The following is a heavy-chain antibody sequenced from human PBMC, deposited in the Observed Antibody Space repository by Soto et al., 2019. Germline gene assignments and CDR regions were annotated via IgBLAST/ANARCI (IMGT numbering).Heavy chain of an antibody. D-gene: IGHD4-17*01. CDR3: ARDVNDYGDYWSEAHNWFDP. Sequence: SVKVFCKVSGDTLSASSIHWVRQAPGKRHEWMGGIIPIFGTANYAQKFQGRVTITADESTSTAYMELSSLRSEDTAVYYCARDVNDYGDYWSEAHNWFDPWGQGTLVTVSS. J-gene: IGHJ5*02. CDR1: GDTLSASS. CDR2: IIPIFGTA. V-gene: IGHV1-69*13.